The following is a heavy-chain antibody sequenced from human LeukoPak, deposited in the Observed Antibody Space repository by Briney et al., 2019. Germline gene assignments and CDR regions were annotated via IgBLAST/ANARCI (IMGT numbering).Heavy chain of an antibody. V-gene: IGHV3-23*01. J-gene: IGHJ3*01. Sequence: GGSLRLSCAASGFTFSSYAMTWVRQAPGKGLEWVSGVSGSGGSTYYADSVKGRFTISRDHSKNTVYLQMNSLRAEDTAVYYCAREVKAFGGHGAFDVWGQGTMVTVSS. D-gene: IGHD5-12*01. CDR2: VSGSGGST. CDR3: AREVKAFGGHGAFDV. CDR1: GFTFSSYA.